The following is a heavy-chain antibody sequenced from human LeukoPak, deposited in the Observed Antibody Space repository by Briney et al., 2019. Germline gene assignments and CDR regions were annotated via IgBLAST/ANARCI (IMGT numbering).Heavy chain of an antibody. CDR2: IPSLGSNK. Sequence: PGRCQRLPCAASGFTFRSYAMYGATRAPGKALVGGGNIPSLGSNKYHSDSVKSRFTISRDHSKNTLYLQMNSLRADDTAVYSCARVYYSSGWFYWGYFHYWGQGTLVTVSS. CDR3: ARVYYSSGWFYWGYFHY. CDR1: GFTFRSYA. D-gene: IGHD6-19*01. J-gene: IGHJ4*02. V-gene: IGHV3-30*04.